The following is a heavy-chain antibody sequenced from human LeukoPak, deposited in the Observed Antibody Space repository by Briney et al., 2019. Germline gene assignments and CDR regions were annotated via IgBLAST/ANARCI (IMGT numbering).Heavy chain of an antibody. CDR1: GGSFSGYY. CDR3: ARDSGAWELLGGLDY. CDR2: INHSGST. J-gene: IGHJ4*02. V-gene: IGHV4-34*01. Sequence: SETLSLTCAVYGGSFSGYYWSWIRQPPGKGLEWIGEINHSGSTNYNPSLKSRVTISVDTSKNQFSLKLSSVTAADTAVYYCARDSGAWELLGGLDYWGQGTLVTVSS. D-gene: IGHD1-26*01.